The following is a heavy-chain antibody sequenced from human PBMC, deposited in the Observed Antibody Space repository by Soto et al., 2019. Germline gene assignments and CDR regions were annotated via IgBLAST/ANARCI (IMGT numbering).Heavy chain of an antibody. D-gene: IGHD1-26*01. CDR1: GGSISSGGYS. CDR2: IYHSGST. CDR3: ARGTLGGAFDI. V-gene: IGHV4-30-2*01. Sequence: SETLSLTCAVSGGSISSGGYSWSWIRQPPGKGLEWIGYIYHSGSTYYNPSLKSRVTISVDRSKNQFSLKLSSVTAAGTAVYYCARGTLGGAFDIWGQGTMVTVSS. J-gene: IGHJ3*02.